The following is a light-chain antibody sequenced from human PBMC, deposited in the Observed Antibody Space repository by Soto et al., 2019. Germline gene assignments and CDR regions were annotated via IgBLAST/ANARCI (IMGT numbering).Light chain of an antibody. Sequence: DIQMTQSPSSLSASVGARVTITCRASQGISSYLAWYQQRPGKAPKLLIYGTSSLQSGVPSRFSGSGSGTDFTLTINSLQPEDFAAYYCQQLNSYPLTFGGGTKVDIK. CDR2: GTS. V-gene: IGKV1-9*01. J-gene: IGKJ4*01. CDR3: QQLNSYPLT. CDR1: QGISSY.